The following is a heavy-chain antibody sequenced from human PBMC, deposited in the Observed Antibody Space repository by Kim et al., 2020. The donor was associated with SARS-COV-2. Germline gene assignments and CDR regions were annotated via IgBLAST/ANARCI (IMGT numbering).Heavy chain of an antibody. Sequence: SETLSLTCTVSGGSISSSSYYWGWIRQPPGKGLEWIGSIYYSGSTYYNPSLKSRVTISVDTSKNQFSLKLSSVTAADTAVYYCARGGLYYDILEVSNWFDPWGQGTLVTVSS. D-gene: IGHD3-9*01. V-gene: IGHV4-39*01. J-gene: IGHJ5*02. CDR3: ARGGLYYDILEVSNWFDP. CDR1: GGSISSSSYY. CDR2: IYYSGST.